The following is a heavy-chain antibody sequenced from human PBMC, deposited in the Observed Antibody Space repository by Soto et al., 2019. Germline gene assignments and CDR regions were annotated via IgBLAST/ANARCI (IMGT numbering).Heavy chain of an antibody. CDR1: GGSISSGGYY. D-gene: IGHD3-10*01. V-gene: IGHV4-31*03. CDR3: ARAQTYYYGSGSLFDP. CDR2: IYYSGST. J-gene: IGHJ5*02. Sequence: PSETLSLTCTVSGGSISSGGYYWSWIRQRPGKGLEWIGYIYYSGSTYYNPSLKSRVTISVDTSRNQFSLKLSSVTAADTAVYYCARAQTYYYGSGSLFDPWGQGTLVTVSS.